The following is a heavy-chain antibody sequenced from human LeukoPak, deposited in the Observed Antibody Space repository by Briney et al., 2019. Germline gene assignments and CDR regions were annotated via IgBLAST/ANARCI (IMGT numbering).Heavy chain of an antibody. J-gene: IGHJ4*02. CDR2: IYYSGST. D-gene: IGHD3-22*01. CDR3: ARQSDYYDSSGYYPPFDY. CDR1: GGSISSYY. Sequence: SETLSLTCTVSGGSISSYYWSWIRQPPGKGLEYIGYIYYSGSTNYNPSLKSRLTISVDTSKNQFSLKLSSVTAADTAVYYCARQSDYYDSSGYYPPFDYWGQGTLVTVSS. V-gene: IGHV4-59*01.